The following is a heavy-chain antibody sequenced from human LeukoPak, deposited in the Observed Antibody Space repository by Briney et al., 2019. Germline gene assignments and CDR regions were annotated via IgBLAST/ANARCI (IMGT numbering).Heavy chain of an antibody. Sequence: PGGSLRLSCTASGFTFSVHSMNWVRQAPGKGLEWVSYISSYSGTISYADSVKGRFAISRDNAKNSLYLQMNSLRDEDTAIYYCAREMGYWGQGTLVTVSS. CDR2: ISSYSGTI. J-gene: IGHJ4*02. V-gene: IGHV3-48*02. CDR1: GFTFSVHS. D-gene: IGHD5-24*01. CDR3: AREMGY.